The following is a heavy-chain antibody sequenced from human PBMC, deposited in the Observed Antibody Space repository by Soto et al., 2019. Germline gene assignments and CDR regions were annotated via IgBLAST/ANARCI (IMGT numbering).Heavy chain of an antibody. CDR2: IIPIFGTA. Sequence: GASVKVSCKASGGTFSSYAISLVRQAPGQGLEWMGGIIPIFGTANYAQKFQGRVTITADESTSTAYMELSSLRSEDTAVYYCARGRPYNWNYVRIHYYYYGMDVWGQGTTVTVSS. V-gene: IGHV1-69*13. D-gene: IGHD1-7*01. CDR1: GGTFSSYA. J-gene: IGHJ6*02. CDR3: ARGRPYNWNYVRIHYYYYGMDV.